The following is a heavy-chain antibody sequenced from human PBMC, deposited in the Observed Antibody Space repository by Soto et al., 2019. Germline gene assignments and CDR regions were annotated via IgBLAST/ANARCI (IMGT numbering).Heavy chain of an antibody. J-gene: IGHJ4*02. Sequence: EVQMVESGGGLVQPGGSLRLSCAASGFTFSGYLMYWVRQAPGKGLEWVANIKGDGSEKNYVDSVKGRFTISRYNAKNTLYLQMNGLRVEDTAVYYCASSLLRGQGTLVTVSS. V-gene: IGHV3-7*01. CDR1: GFTFSGYL. CDR2: IKGDGSEK. CDR3: ASSLL.